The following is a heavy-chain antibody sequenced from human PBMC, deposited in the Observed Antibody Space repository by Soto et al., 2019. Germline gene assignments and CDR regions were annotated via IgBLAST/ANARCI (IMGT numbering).Heavy chain of an antibody. V-gene: IGHV5-51*01. D-gene: IGHD4-17*01. Sequence: GESLKISCKGSGYSFTSYWIGWVRQMPGKGLEWMGIIYPGDSDTRYSPSFQGQVTISADRSISTAYLQWSSLKASDTAMYYCARSDGGVREGDYGGYYYMDVWGKGTTVTVSS. CDR1: GYSFTSYW. CDR2: IYPGDSDT. J-gene: IGHJ6*03. CDR3: ARSDGGVREGDYGGYYYMDV.